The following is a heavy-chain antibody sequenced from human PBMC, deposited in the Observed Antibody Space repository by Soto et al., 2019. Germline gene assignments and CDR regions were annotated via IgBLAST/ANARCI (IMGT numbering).Heavy chain of an antibody. D-gene: IGHD3-3*01. CDR1: GFTFSSYA. CDR3: AKDESITIFGVVRDVYYYYGMDV. V-gene: IGHV3-23*01. Sequence: PGGSLRLSCAASGFTFSSYAMSWVRQAPGKGLEWVSAISGSGGSTYYADSVKGRFTISRDNSKNTLYLQMNSLRAEDTAVYYSAKDESITIFGVVRDVYYYYGMDVWGQGTTVTVSS. CDR2: ISGSGGST. J-gene: IGHJ6*02.